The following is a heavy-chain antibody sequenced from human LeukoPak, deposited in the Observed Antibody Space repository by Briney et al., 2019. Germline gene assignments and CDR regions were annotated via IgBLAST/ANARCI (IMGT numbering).Heavy chain of an antibody. CDR3: VKGPTYYYGSGSYQPFDY. V-gene: IGHV3-64D*09. Sequence: GSLRLSCSASGFTFSSYAKHWVRQAPGKGLEYVSAISSNGGSTYYADSVKGRFTISRDNSKSTLYLQMSSLRAEDTAVYYCVKGPTYYYGSGSYQPFDYWGQGTLVTVSS. CDR1: GFTFSSYA. CDR2: ISSNGGST. D-gene: IGHD3-10*01. J-gene: IGHJ4*02.